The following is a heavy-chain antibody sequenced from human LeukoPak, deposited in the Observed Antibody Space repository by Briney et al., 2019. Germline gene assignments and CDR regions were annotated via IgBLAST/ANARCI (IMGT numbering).Heavy chain of an antibody. V-gene: IGHV4-34*01. J-gene: IGHJ4*02. CDR1: GGSFSGYY. CDR2: INHSGST. D-gene: IGHD2-21*02. CDR3: ARALGGTAGYYFDY. Sequence: SETLSLTCAVYGGSFSGYYWSWISQPPGKGLEWIGEINHSGSTNYNPSLKSRVTISVDTSKNQFSLKLSSVTAADTAVYYCARALGGTAGYYFDYWGQGTLVTVSS.